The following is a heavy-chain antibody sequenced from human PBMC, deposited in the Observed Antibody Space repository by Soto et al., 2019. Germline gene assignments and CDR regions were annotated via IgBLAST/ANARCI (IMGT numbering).Heavy chain of an antibody. Sequence: QVQLQESGPGLVKPSETLSLTCTVSGGSISSYYWSWIRQPPGKGLEWIGYIYYSGSTNYNPSLKSRVIISVDTSKNQFSLKLSSVTAADTAVYYCARRYGKNAFDIWGQGTMVTVSS. CDR1: GGSISSYY. J-gene: IGHJ3*02. D-gene: IGHD5-18*01. CDR3: ARRYGKNAFDI. V-gene: IGHV4-59*01. CDR2: IYYSGST.